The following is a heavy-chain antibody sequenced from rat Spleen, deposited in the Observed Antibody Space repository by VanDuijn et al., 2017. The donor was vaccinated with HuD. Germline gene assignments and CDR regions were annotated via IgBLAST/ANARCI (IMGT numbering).Heavy chain of an antibody. D-gene: IGHD1-1*01. Sequence: QVQLKESGPGLVQPSQTLSLTCTVSGFSLTSYHVSWVRQAPGKGLEWMGIMWGDGSTNYNPVLKSRLSISRDTSKSQVFLTMNSLQTDDTAVYYCFLSGEGYWGQGVMVTVSS. J-gene: IGHJ2*01. V-gene: IGHV2-13*01. CDR2: MWGDGST. CDR3: FLSGEGY. CDR1: GFSLTSYH.